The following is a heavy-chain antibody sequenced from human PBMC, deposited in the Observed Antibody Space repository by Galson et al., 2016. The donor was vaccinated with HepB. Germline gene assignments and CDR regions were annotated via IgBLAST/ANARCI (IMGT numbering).Heavy chain of an antibody. Sequence: SLRLSCAASGFTFSISSMNWVRQAPGKGLEWVSSISTRSSYIYYADSVKGRFTISRDNAKNSLYLQMNSLRAEDTAVYYCARPLMSFWRAPFEYWGQGALVIVSS. V-gene: IGHV3-21*04. CDR3: ARPLMSFWRAPFEY. CDR2: ISTRSSYI. J-gene: IGHJ4*02. D-gene: IGHD3-3*01. CDR1: GFTFSISS.